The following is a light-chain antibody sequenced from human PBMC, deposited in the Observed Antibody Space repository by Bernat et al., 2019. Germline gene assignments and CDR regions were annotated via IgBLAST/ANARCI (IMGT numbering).Light chain of an antibody. J-gene: IGLJ1*01. CDR1: RSDVGRYKY. CDR2: DVS. V-gene: IGLV2-14*03. Sequence: QSALTQPASVAGSPGQSITISCTGTRSDVGRYKYVSWYQQYPGKAPKLLIYDVSNRPSGVSSRFSGSKSGNTASLTISGLQAEDEADYYCSSFTTPDTYVFGTGTEVTV. CDR3: SSFTTPDTYV.